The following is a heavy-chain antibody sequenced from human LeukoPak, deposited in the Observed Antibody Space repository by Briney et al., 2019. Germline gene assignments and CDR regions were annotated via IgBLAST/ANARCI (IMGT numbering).Heavy chain of an antibody. CDR3: ATLGYSYGTDY. D-gene: IGHD5-18*01. Sequence: PSETLSLTCAVYGGSISHYYWSWIRQSPGKGLECIGEINHSGSTNYNPSLKSRVTISVDTSKNQLSLKLSSVTAADTAVYYCATLGYSYGTDYWGQGTLVTVSS. J-gene: IGHJ4*02. V-gene: IGHV4-34*01. CDR1: GGSISHYY. CDR2: INHSGST.